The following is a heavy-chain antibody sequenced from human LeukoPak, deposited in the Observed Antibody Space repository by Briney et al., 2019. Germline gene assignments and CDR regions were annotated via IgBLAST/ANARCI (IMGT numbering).Heavy chain of an antibody. CDR3: AREKYSSGWYYFDY. CDR2: IYYSGST. CDR1: GGSISSSSYY. J-gene: IGHJ4*02. V-gene: IGHV4-39*07. Sequence: PSETLSLTCTVSGGSISSSSYYWGWIRPPPGKGLEWIGSIYYSGSTYYNPSLRSRVTISVDTSKNQFSLKLSSVTAADTAVYYCAREKYSSGWYYFDYWGQGTLVTVSS. D-gene: IGHD6-19*01.